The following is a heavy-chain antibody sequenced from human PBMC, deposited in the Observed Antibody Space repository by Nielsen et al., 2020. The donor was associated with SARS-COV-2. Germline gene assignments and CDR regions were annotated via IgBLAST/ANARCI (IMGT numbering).Heavy chain of an antibody. D-gene: IGHD1-7*01. V-gene: IGHV4-59*13. CDR1: GGSISSYY. CDR3: ARDLNWNYGWLDP. J-gene: IGHJ5*02. Sequence: SETLSLTCTVSGGSISSYYWSWIRQPPEKGLEWIGYIYYSGSTNYNPSLKSRVTISVDTSKNQFSLKLSSVTAADTAVYYCARDLNWNYGWLDPWGQGTLVTVSS. CDR2: IYYSGST.